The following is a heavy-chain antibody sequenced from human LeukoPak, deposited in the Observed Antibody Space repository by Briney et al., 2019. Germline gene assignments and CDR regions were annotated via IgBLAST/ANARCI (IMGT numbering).Heavy chain of an antibody. V-gene: IGHV6-1*01. J-gene: IGHJ4*02. CDR1: GDSVSSNSAA. D-gene: IGHD3-22*01. Sequence: SQTLSLTCAISGDSVSSNSAAWNWIRQSPSRGLEWLGRTYYRSKWYNDYAVSVKSRITINPDTSKNQFSLQLNSVTPEDTAVYYCARVSGEYYYDSSGSYYFDYWGQGTLVTVSS. CDR2: TYYRSKWYN. CDR3: ARVSGEYYYDSSGSYYFDY.